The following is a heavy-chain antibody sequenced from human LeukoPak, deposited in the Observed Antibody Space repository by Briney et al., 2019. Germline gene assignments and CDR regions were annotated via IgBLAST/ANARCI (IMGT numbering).Heavy chain of an antibody. CDR3: AKDTAARRNDAFDI. CDR2: ISDSGGST. CDR1: GFTFSSYA. Sequence: GGSLRLSCAASGFTFSSYAMSWVRQAPGKGLEWVSTISDSGGSTYYADSVKGRFTISRDNPKNTLYLQVNSLRAEDTAVYYCAKDTAARRNDAFDIWGQGTMVTVSS. V-gene: IGHV3-23*01. D-gene: IGHD6-6*01. J-gene: IGHJ3*02.